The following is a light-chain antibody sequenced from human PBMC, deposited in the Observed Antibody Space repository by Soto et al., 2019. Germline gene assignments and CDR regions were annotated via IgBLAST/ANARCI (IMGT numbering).Light chain of an antibody. V-gene: IGKV3-20*01. CDR2: GAS. Sequence: IVLTQSPATLSLSPGERATLSCTASQHVTTTYIAWYQQKFGQAPRLLIYGASTRDTGTPDRFTGGGFGTDFTLTISRVEHEDFAVYYCQQYDSSFTFGGGTKVEMK. CDR1: QHVTTTY. CDR3: QQYDSSFT. J-gene: IGKJ4*01.